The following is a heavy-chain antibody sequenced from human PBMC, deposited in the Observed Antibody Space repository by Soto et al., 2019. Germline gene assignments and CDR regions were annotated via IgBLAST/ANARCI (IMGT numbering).Heavy chain of an antibody. J-gene: IGHJ4*02. D-gene: IGHD3-16*01. Sequence: SETLSLTCTVSAASFSKYYWTWIRQSPGKGLEWIGYIYFNGNTNYNPSLKRRVTMSIDTSKKQFSLNLSSVTAADTAVYYCASVTFGGIVLAHWGQGALVTVSS. CDR1: AASFSKYY. V-gene: IGHV4-59*01. CDR2: IYFNGNT. CDR3: ASVTFGGIVLAH.